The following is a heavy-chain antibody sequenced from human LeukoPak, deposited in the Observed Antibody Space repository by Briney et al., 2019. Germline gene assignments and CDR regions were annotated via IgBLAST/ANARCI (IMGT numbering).Heavy chain of an antibody. V-gene: IGHV3-48*03. Sequence: GGSLRLSCAASGFTFSSYEMNWIRQAPGKGLEWVSYISSSGSTIYYADSVRGRFTISRDNAKNSLYLQMNSLRAEDTAVYYCARVGHRHSREMGDFDYWGQGTLVTVSS. CDR2: ISSSGSTI. J-gene: IGHJ4*02. CDR3: ARVGHRHSREMGDFDY. D-gene: IGHD5-24*01. CDR1: GFTFSSYE.